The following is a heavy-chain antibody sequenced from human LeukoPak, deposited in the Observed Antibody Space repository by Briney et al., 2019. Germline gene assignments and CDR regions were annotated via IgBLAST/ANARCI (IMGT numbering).Heavy chain of an antibody. V-gene: IGHV3-53*01. CDR1: GFTVSSNY. CDR2: IYSGGST. Sequence: GGSLRLSCAASGFTVSSNYMSWVRQAPGEGLEWVSVIYSGGSTYYSDSVKGRFTISRDNSKNTLYLQMNSLRAEDTAVYYCARDTSLWAVTSFHAFDIWGQGTMVTVSS. CDR3: ARDTSLWAVTSFHAFDI. D-gene: IGHD4-17*01. J-gene: IGHJ3*02.